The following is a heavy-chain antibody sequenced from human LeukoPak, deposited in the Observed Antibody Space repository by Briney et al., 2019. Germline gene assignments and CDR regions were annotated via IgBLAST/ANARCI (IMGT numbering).Heavy chain of an antibody. CDR3: ARVLDYVRWFDP. D-gene: IGHD4-17*01. V-gene: IGHV4-31*03. CDR1: GGSISSGGYY. CDR2: IYYSGST. Sequence: SETLSLTCTVSGGSISSGGYYWSWIRQHPGKGLEWIGYIYYSGSTYYNPSLKSRFTISVDTSKKQFSLKLSSVTAADTAVYYCARVLDYVRWFDPWGQGTMATVSS. J-gene: IGHJ5*02.